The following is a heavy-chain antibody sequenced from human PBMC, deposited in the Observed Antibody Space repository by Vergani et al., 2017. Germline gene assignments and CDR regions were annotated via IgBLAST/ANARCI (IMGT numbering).Heavy chain of an antibody. J-gene: IGHJ6*03. Sequence: EVQLVESGGGVVRPGGSLRLSCAASGFTFDDYGMSWVRQAPGKGLEWVSGINWNGGSTGYADSVKGRFTISRDNAKNSLYLQMNSLRAEDTALYYCARSPPVVVPAAMRRPYYMDVWGKGTTVTVSS. CDR2: INWNGGST. CDR1: GFTFDDYG. D-gene: IGHD2-2*01. V-gene: IGHV3-20*04. CDR3: ARSPPVVVPAAMRRPYYMDV.